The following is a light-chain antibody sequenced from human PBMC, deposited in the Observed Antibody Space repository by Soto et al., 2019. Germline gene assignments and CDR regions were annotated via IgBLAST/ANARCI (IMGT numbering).Light chain of an antibody. J-gene: IGLJ1*01. CDR2: DVS. Sequence: QSVLTQPASVSGSPGQSITISCTGTSSDVGGYNYVSWYQQHPGKAPKLMIYDVSNRPSVISNRFSGSKSGNTASLTISGLQAEDEADYYCRSYTSSSTYVFGTGTKLTVL. V-gene: IGLV2-14*01. CDR1: SSDVGGYNY. CDR3: RSYTSSSTYV.